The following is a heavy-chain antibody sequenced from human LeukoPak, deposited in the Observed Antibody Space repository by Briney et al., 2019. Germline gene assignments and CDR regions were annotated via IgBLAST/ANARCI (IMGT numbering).Heavy chain of an antibody. D-gene: IGHD3-10*01. CDR2: IIPLFGTA. Sequence: ASVKVSCKASGGTFTKYAISWVRQAPGQGLEWMGGIIPLFGTANSAQKFQGRLAITADESTSTAYVELSSLTSEDTAVYYCARFGYTSGTETGYFFDYWGQGTLVTVSS. CDR3: ARFGYTSGTETGYFFDY. V-gene: IGHV1-69*13. CDR1: GGTFTKYA. J-gene: IGHJ4*02.